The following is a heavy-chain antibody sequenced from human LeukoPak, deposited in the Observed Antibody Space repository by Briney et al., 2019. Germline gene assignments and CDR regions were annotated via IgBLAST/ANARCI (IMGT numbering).Heavy chain of an antibody. J-gene: IGHJ4*02. CDR2: IWYDGSNK. Sequence: GRSLRLSCAASGFTFSSYGMHWVRQAPGKGLEWVAVIWYDGSNKHYADSVKGRFTISRDNSKNTLYLQMNSLRAEDTAVYYCARDRYGSGTIDYWGQGTLVTVSS. CDR1: GFTFSSYG. V-gene: IGHV3-33*01. D-gene: IGHD3-10*01. CDR3: ARDRYGSGTIDY.